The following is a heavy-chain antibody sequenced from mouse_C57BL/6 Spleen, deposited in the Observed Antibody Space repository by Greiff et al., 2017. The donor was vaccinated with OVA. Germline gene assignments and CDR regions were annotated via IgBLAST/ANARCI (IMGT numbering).Heavy chain of an antibody. V-gene: IGHV1-9*01. CDR2: ILPGSGST. D-gene: IGHD2-4*01. J-gene: IGHJ4*01. CDR1: GYTFTGYW. Sequence: VQLQQSGAELMKPGASVKLSCKATGYTFTGYWIEWVKQRPGHGLEWIGEILPGSGSTNYNEKFKGKATFTADTSSNTAYMQLSSLTTEDSAIYYCARRGKSYDWGYYAMDYWGQGTSVTVSS. CDR3: ARRGKSYDWGYYAMDY.